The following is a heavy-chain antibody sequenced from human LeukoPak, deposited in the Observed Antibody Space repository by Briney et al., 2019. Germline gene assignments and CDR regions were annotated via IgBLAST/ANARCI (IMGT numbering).Heavy chain of an antibody. D-gene: IGHD3-10*01. V-gene: IGHV3-23*01. J-gene: IGHJ3*02. Sequence: PGGSLRLSCAASGFTFSSYAMSWVRQAPGKGLDWVSAISGSGGSTHYADSVKGRFTTSRDNSKNTLYLQMNSLRAEDTAVYYCAKDYYYGSGRGPAAFDIWGQGTMVTVSS. CDR2: ISGSGGST. CDR3: AKDYYYGSGRGPAAFDI. CDR1: GFTFSSYA.